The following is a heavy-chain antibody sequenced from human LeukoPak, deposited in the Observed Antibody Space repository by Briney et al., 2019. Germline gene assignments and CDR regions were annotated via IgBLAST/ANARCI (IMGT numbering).Heavy chain of an antibody. CDR2: ISGSGGST. D-gene: IGHD3-22*01. V-gene: IGHV3-23*01. CDR1: GFTFSSYA. J-gene: IGHJ4*02. Sequence: GGSLRLSCAASGFTFSSYAMSWVRQAPGKGLEWVSAISGSGGSTYYADSVKGRFTMSRDNSKNTLYLQMNSLRAEDTAVYYCAKDYYDSSGYYYESDYWGQGTLVTVSS. CDR3: AKDYYDSSGYYYESDY.